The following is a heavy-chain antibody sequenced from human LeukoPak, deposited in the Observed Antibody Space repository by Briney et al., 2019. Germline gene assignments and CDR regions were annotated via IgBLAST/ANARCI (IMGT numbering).Heavy chain of an antibody. Sequence: GGSLRLSCAASGLTFSSYAMSWVRQATGKGLEWVSAISGSGGSTYYADSVKDRFTISRDNSKNTLYLQMNSLRAEDTAVYYCAKDGYYGSGSSFNWFDPWGQGTLVTVSS. CDR3: AKDGYYGSGSSFNWFDP. D-gene: IGHD3-10*01. V-gene: IGHV3-23*01. CDR2: ISGSGGST. CDR1: GLTFSSYA. J-gene: IGHJ5*02.